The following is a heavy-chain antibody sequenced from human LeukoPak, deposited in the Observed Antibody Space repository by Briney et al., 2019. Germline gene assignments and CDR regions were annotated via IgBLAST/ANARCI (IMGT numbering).Heavy chain of an antibody. Sequence: GGSLRLSCAASGFTFSSYWMHWVRQAPGKGLEWVSAISGSGGSTYYADSVKGRFTISRDNSKNTLYLQMNSLRAEDTAVYYCAKDDYDILTGYYSIDYWGQGTLVTVSS. CDR1: GFTFSSYW. D-gene: IGHD3-9*01. J-gene: IGHJ4*02. CDR2: ISGSGGST. V-gene: IGHV3-23*01. CDR3: AKDDYDILTGYYSIDY.